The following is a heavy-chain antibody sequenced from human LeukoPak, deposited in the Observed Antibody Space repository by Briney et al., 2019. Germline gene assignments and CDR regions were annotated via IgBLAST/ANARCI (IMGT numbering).Heavy chain of an antibody. Sequence: SETLSLTCAVYGGSFSGYYWSWIRQPPGKGLEWIGEINHSGSTNYNPSLKSRVTISVDTSKNQFSLKLSSVTAADTAVYYCARRYCSGGSCYPRGAFDIWGQGTMVTVSS. CDR1: GGSFSGYY. CDR3: ARRYCSGGSCYPRGAFDI. D-gene: IGHD2-15*01. CDR2: INHSGST. J-gene: IGHJ3*02. V-gene: IGHV4-34*01.